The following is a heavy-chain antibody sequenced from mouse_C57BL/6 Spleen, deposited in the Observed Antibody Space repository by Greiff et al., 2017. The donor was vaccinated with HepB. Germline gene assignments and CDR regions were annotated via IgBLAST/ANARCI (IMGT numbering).Heavy chain of an antibody. D-gene: IGHD2-5*01. Sequence: QVQLQQSGPGLVQPSQSLSITCTVSGFSLTSYGVHWVRQSPGKGLEWLGVIWRGGSTDYNAAFMSRLSLTKDNSKSQVFFKMNSLQADDTAIYYCATPYYSNYLYAMDYWGQGTSVTVSS. CDR3: ATPYYSNYLYAMDY. CDR2: IWRGGST. CDR1: GFSLTSYG. J-gene: IGHJ4*01. V-gene: IGHV2-5*01.